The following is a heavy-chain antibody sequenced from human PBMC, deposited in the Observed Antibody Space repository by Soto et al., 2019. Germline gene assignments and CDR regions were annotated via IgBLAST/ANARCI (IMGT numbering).Heavy chain of an antibody. J-gene: IGHJ4*02. CDR3: ARGTALRYFDWLFSYYFDY. CDR1: GYTFTGYY. V-gene: IGHV1-2*04. Sequence: ASVKVSCKASGYTFTGYYMHWVRQAPGQGLEWMGWINPNSGGTNYAQKFQGWVTMTRDTSISTAYMELSRLRSDDTAVYYCARGTALRYFDWLFSYYFDYWGQGTLVTVSS. D-gene: IGHD3-9*01. CDR2: INPNSGGT.